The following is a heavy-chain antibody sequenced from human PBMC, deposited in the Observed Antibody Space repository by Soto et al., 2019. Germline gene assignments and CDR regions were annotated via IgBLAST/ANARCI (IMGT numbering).Heavy chain of an antibody. CDR1: GFTFSDFY. V-gene: IGHV3-11*06. CDR3: VRGGGGGQFDS. J-gene: IGHJ4*02. CDR2: ISPNSKYR. D-gene: IGHD2-21*01. Sequence: GGSLRLSCVASGFTFSDFYMTWIRQAPGKGLEWLSYISPNSKYREYADSVKGRPTTSRDNAKKSLYQQMNSLSAEDTAVYYCVRGGGGGQFDSWGQGTLVTVSS.